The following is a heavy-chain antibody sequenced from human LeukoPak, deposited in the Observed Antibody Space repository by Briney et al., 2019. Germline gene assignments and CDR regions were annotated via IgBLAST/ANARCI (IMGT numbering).Heavy chain of an antibody. D-gene: IGHD6-13*01. CDR3: ARAHSSTWSYFDF. Sequence: GRSLRLSCAASGFXFSNYGMHWVRQAPGKGLEWVADIWYVGSNKYYADSVKGRFTISRDNSRNTLYLQMNSLRAEDTAVYYCARAHSSTWSYFDFWGQGTLVTVSS. CDR1: GFXFSNYG. J-gene: IGHJ4*02. V-gene: IGHV3-33*01. CDR2: IWYVGSNK.